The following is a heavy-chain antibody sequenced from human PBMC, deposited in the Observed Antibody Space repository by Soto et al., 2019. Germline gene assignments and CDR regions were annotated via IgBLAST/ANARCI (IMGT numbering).Heavy chain of an antibody. CDR1: GFTFSNAW. Sequence: GGSLRLSCAASGFTFSNAWMNWVRQAPGKGLEWVGRIKSKTDGGTTDYAAPVKGRFTISRDDSKNTLYLQMNSLKTEDTAVYYCTTLITIFGVVITDYWGQGTLVTVSS. CDR2: IKSKTDGGTT. D-gene: IGHD3-3*01. V-gene: IGHV3-15*07. CDR3: TTLITIFGVVITDY. J-gene: IGHJ4*02.